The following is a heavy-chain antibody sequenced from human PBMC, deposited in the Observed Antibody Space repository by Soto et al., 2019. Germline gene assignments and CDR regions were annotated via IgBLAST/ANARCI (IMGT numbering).Heavy chain of an antibody. Sequence: QVQLVESGGGVVQPGRSLRLSCAASGFTFSSYAMHWVRQAPGKGLEWVAVISYDGSNKYYADSVKGRFTISRDNSKNTLYLQMNSLRAEDTAVYYCAREREYYDILTGYYLGDDRKYYYYYGMDVWGQGTTVTVSS. V-gene: IGHV3-30-3*01. D-gene: IGHD3-9*01. CDR1: GFTFSSYA. CDR3: AREREYYDILTGYYLGDDRKYYYYYGMDV. J-gene: IGHJ6*02. CDR2: ISYDGSNK.